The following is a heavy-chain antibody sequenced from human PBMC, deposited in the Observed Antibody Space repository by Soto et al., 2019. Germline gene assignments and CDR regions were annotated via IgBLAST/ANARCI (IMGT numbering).Heavy chain of an antibody. J-gene: IGHJ4*02. D-gene: IGHD3-16*01. CDR2: ITSKRYGGKT. CDR1: GFTFGDYA. V-gene: IGHV3-49*03. Sequence: SLRLSCITSGFTFGDYAMIWFRQAPGKGLEWVSFITSKRYGGKTEYAASVKGRFTISRDDSKSVAYLQMNSLRTDDTAVYYCSRRPPNNWGAPLDYWGQGTLVTVSS. CDR3: SRRPPNNWGAPLDY.